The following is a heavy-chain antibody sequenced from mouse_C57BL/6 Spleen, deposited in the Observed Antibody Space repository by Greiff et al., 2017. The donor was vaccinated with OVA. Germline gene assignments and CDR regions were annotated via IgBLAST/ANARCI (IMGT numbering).Heavy chain of an antibody. CDR3: TASFYAMDY. J-gene: IGHJ4*01. V-gene: IGHV6-3*01. CDR1: GFTFSNYW. Sequence: EVKLMESGGGLVQPGGSMKLSCVASGFTFSNYWMNWVRQSPEKGLEWVAQIRLKSDNYATHYAESVKGRFTISRDDSKSSVYLQMNNLRAEDTGIYYCTASFYAMDYWGQGTSVTVSS. CDR2: IRLKSDNYAT.